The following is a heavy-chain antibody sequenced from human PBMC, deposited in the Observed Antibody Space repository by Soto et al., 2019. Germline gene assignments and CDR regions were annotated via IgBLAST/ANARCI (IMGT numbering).Heavy chain of an antibody. CDR1: GYTFTGYY. D-gene: IGHD2-15*01. CDR2: INPNSGGT. CDR3: ARALAKGGGSAGFDY. J-gene: IGHJ4*02. Sequence: QVQLVQSGAEVKKPGASVKVSCKASGYTFTGYYIHWVRQAPGQGLEWMGWINPNSGGTKYPQKVQGRVTMTRETSIRTVYVSLTGLKSDDTDVYFCARALAKGGGSAGFDYWGQGTLVAVSS. V-gene: IGHV1-2*02.